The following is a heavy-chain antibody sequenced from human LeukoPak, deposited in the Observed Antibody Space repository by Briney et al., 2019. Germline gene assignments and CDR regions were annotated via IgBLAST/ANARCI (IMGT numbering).Heavy chain of an antibody. CDR2: ISWNSGSI. CDR3: ADGEGRPLNY. D-gene: IGHD3-3*01. CDR1: GFTFDDYA. V-gene: IGHV3-9*01. Sequence: GGSLRLSCAASGFTFDDYAMHWVRQAPGKGLEWVSGISWNSGSIGYADSVKGRFAISRDNAKNSPYLQMNSLRAEDTAVYYCADGEGRPLNYWGRGILVTVSS. J-gene: IGHJ4*02.